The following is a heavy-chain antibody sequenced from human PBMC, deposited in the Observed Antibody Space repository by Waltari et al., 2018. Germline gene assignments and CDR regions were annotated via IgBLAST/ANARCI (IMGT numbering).Heavy chain of an antibody. D-gene: IGHD3-22*01. CDR3: ARDLRIYGSSGYYAFDI. CDR1: DGSLSSYY. V-gene: IGHV4-59*01. J-gene: IGHJ3*02. Sequence: QVQLQESGPGLVKPSETLSLTCTVSDGSLSSYYWSWIRQPPGKGLEWIGYMFHSGSTNYNPSLKSRATISVDTAKKQLSLKLSSVTAADTAVYYCARDLRIYGSSGYYAFDIWGQGTMVTVSS. CDR2: MFHSGST.